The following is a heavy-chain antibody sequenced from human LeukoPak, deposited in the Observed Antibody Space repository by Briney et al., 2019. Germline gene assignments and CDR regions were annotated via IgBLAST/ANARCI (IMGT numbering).Heavy chain of an antibody. J-gene: IGHJ5*02. D-gene: IGHD6-19*01. CDR1: GDTFTGYY. CDR2: INPNSGGT. Sequence: ASVKVSCKASGDTFTGYYMHWVRQAPGQGLEWMGWINPNSGGTNYAQKFQGRVTMTRDTSISTAYMELSRLRSDDTAVYYCARDHGSPYSSGWYIGKNWFDPWGQGTLVTVSS. CDR3: ARDHGSPYSSGWYIGKNWFDP. V-gene: IGHV1-2*02.